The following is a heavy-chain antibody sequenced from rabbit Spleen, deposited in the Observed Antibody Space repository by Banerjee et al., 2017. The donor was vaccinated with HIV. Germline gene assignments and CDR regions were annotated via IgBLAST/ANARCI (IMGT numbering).Heavy chain of an antibody. Sequence: SLEESGGDLVEPGASLTRTCTASGYTLSSSYWICWVRQAPGKGLEWIACISTVSGNTYYASWAKGRFTIFFASRSRHTRLVSDWSSDVCSSVFCARDPSSSFSSYGMDLWGPGTLVTVS. D-gene: IGHD1-1*01. V-gene: IGHV1S40*01. CDR1: GYTLSSSYW. CDR3: ARDPSSSFSSYGMDL. CDR2: ISTVSGNT. J-gene: IGHJ6*01.